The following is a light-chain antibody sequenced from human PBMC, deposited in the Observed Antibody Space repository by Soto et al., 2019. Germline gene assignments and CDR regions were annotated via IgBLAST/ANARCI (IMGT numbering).Light chain of an antibody. V-gene: IGKV3-20*01. Sequence: EIVLTQSPGTLSLSPGERATLSCRASQSVRSTYLAWYQQKPGQAPRLLIDVASSRATGIQDRFSGSGSGTDFTLTISRLEPESFAVSYCQQYGTSPFTFGPGNKVD. CDR2: VAS. J-gene: IGKJ3*01. CDR3: QQYGTSPFT. CDR1: QSVRSTY.